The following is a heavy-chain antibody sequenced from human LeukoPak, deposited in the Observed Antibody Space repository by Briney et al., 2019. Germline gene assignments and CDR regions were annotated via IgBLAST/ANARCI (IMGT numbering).Heavy chain of an antibody. CDR2: IYTSGST. V-gene: IGHV4-61*02. D-gene: IGHD6-13*01. CDR3: AREVEGIGY. J-gene: IGHJ4*02. CDR1: GGSISSGSYY. Sequence: SQTLSLTCTVSGGSISSGSYYWSWIRQPAGKGLEWIGRIYTSGSTNYNPSLKSRVTISVDTSKNQFSLKLSSVTAADTAVYYCAREVEGIGYWGQGTPVTVSS.